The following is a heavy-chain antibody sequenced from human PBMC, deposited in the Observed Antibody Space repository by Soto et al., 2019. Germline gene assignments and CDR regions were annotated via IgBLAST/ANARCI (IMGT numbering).Heavy chain of an antibody. V-gene: IGHV3-9*01. Sequence: GGSLRLSCAASGFTFDDYAMHWVRQAPGKGLEWVSGISWNSGSIGYADSVKGRFTISRDNAKNSLYLQMNSLRAEDTALYYCAKDRYYNDNADSAIDIWGQGTTVTVSS. CDR2: ISWNSGSI. CDR3: AKDRYYNDNADSAIDI. CDR1: GFTFDDYA. D-gene: IGHD3-10*01. J-gene: IGHJ6*02.